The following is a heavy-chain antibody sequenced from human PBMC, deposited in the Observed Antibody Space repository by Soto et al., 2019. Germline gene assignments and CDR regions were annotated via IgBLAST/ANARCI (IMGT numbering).Heavy chain of an antibody. CDR1: GGSISSGDYY. D-gene: IGHD2-15*01. CDR3: ARDRDVVVVAATHFDY. V-gene: IGHV4-30-4*01. CDR2: IYYSGST. J-gene: IGHJ4*02. Sequence: SSETLSLTCTVSGGSISSGDYYWSWIRQPPGKGLEWIGYIYYSGSTYYNPSLKSRVTISVDTSKNQFSLYLQMNSLRAEDTAVYYCARDRDVVVVAATHFDYWGQGTLVTVSS.